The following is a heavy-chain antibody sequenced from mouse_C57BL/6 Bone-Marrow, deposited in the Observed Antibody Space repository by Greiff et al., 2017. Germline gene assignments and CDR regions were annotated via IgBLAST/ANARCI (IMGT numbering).Heavy chain of an antibody. D-gene: IGHD1-1*01. Sequence: VQLQQSGAELVKPGASVKLSCTASGFNIKDYYMHWVKQRTEQGLAWIGRLDPEDGETKYAPKFQGKATITADTSSNTAYLQLSSLTSEDTAVYYCARSGTTVVASCPHWYFDVWGTGTTVTVSS. CDR3: ARSGTTVVASCPHWYFDV. CDR1: GFNIKDYY. CDR2: LDPEDGET. V-gene: IGHV14-2*01. J-gene: IGHJ1*03.